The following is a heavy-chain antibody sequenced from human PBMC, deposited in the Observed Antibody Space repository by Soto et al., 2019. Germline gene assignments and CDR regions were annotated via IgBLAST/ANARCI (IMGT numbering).Heavy chain of an antibody. D-gene: IGHD1-26*01. V-gene: IGHV4-34*01. CDR1: GGSFSGYY. CDR2: INHSGST. Sequence: PSETLSLTCAVYGGSFSGYYWSWIRQPPGKGLEWIGEINHSGSTNYNPSLKSRVTISVDTPKNQFSLKLSSVTAADTAVYYCARVWGSYFSPLGRWGYFQHWGQGTLVTVSS. CDR3: ARVWGSYFSPLGRWGYFQH. J-gene: IGHJ1*01.